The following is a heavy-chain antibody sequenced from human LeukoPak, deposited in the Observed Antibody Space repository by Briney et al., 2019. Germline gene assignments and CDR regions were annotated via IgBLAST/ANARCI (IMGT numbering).Heavy chain of an antibody. V-gene: IGHV3-53*01. CDR3: TRDSPGIAASVSGG. D-gene: IGHD6-13*01. Sequence: GGSLRLSCTAPAFSVSHNYMNWVRQAPGKGLEWVALIYSGGNTHYADSVKGRFTISRDNSKNTLYLQMSSLRVEDTAVYYCTRDSPGIAASVSGGWGQGTLVTVSS. CDR1: AFSVSHNY. J-gene: IGHJ4*02. CDR2: IYSGGNT.